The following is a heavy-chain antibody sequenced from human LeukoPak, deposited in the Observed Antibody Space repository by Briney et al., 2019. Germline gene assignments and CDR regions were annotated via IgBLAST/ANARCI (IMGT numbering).Heavy chain of an antibody. V-gene: IGHV3-53*01. CDR2: IYSGGST. CDR1: GFTVSSNH. D-gene: IGHD5-24*01. Sequence: PGGCLRLSCAASGFTVSSNHMSWVRQAPGKGLEWVSVIYSGGSTYYADSVKGRFTISRDNSKNTLYLQMNSLRAEDTAVYYCARVQSGGDYYYYMDVWGKGTTVTVSS. J-gene: IGHJ6*03. CDR3: ARVQSGGDYYYYMDV.